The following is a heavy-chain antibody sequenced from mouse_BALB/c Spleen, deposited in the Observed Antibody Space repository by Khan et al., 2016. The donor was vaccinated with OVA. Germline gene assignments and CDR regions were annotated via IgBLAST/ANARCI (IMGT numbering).Heavy chain of an antibody. D-gene: IGHD2-3*01. CDR3: ARFYDGYYYTVDY. V-gene: IGHV2-9*02. Sequence: QVQLKQSGPGLVAPSQSLSITCTVSGFSLTSYGVHWVRQPPGKGLEWLGVIWAGGSTNYNSALMSRLSISTDNSKSQSILKMNSLQADDTAMYYCARFYDGYYYTVDYWGQGTSVTVSS. CDR2: IWAGGST. CDR1: GFSLTSYG. J-gene: IGHJ4*01.